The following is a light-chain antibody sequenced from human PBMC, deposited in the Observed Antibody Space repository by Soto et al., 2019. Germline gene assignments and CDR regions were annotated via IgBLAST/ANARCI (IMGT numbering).Light chain of an antibody. CDR2: NVN. V-gene: IGLV2-14*03. CDR3: SSYTNTNTGV. Sequence: QSALTQVASVSGSPGQSITISCTGTSSDVGGYDYVSWYQQHPGTAPKLMIYNVNYRPSGVSDRFSGSKSGGTASLTISGLQAEDEADYYCSSYTNTNTGVFGGGTKLTVL. J-gene: IGLJ2*01. CDR1: SSDVGGYDY.